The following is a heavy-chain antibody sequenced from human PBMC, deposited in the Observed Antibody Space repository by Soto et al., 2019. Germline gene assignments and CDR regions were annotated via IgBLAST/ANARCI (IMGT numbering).Heavy chain of an antibody. CDR1: GFSLSTSGVG. CDR3: ARRSMVRGVMPYYYGMDV. V-gene: IGHV2-5*02. Sequence: QINLKESGPTLVKPTQTLTLTCTFSGFSLSTSGVGVGWVRQPPGKALEWLALIYWDDDKRYSPSLNSRLTITKDTAKNQVVLTMTNKDPVDTATYYCARRSMVRGVMPYYYGMDVWGQGTTVTVSS. D-gene: IGHD3-10*01. CDR2: IYWDDDK. J-gene: IGHJ6*02.